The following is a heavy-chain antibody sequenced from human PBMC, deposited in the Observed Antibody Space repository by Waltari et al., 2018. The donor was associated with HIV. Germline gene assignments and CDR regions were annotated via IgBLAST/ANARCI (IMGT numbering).Heavy chain of an antibody. V-gene: IGHV3-21*01. D-gene: IGHD2-21*01. CDR2: FGTSVTYI. CDR3: ARMFCGGDCRDAFDV. CDR1: GFTLRSYS. Sequence: QLVDSGGGLVQPGESLRLSCAASGFTLRSYSMHWALQAPGVGLECISWFGTSVTYISYSESLGGRFTMSRDSAKNSFFLHMSTLGAEDTAVYFCARMFCGGDCRDAFDVWSQGTMVTVS. J-gene: IGHJ3*01.